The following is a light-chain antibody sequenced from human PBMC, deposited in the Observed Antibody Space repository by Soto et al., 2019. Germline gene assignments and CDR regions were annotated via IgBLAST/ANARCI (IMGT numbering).Light chain of an antibody. CDR1: RWGVGGYNY. CDR3: SSYSSSSTLV. V-gene: IGLV2-14*01. CDR2: EVS. Sequence: QPAAVSGSPGQSTTIACTGTRWGVGGYNYVSWFQQHPVKAPKLMISEVSNRPSGVSNPFPASKYGNTASLTISGLQSEDEATYYCSSYSSSSTLVFGTGTKVTVL. J-gene: IGLJ1*01.